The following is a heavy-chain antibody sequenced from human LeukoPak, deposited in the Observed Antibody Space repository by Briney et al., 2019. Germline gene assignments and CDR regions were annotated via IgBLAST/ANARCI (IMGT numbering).Heavy chain of an antibody. V-gene: IGHV3-33*06. Sequence: GGSLRLSCAASGFTFNTYGMHWVRQAPGKGLEWVAVIWYDGSNKYYADSLKGRFTISRDNSKNTLYLQVNSLRAEDTAVYYCAKEGLAWWGQGTLVTVSS. CDR3: AKEGLAW. CDR2: IWYDGSNK. J-gene: IGHJ4*02. CDR1: GFTFNTYG.